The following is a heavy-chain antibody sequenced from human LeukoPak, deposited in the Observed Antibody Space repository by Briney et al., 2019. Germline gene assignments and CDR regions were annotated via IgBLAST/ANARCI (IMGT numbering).Heavy chain of an antibody. Sequence: GGSLRLSCAASGFTFSNFVMSWVRQAPGRGLEWVSALSGGGDSTYYVDSVKGRFTTSRDNSKNTLYLQMNSLRAEDTAVYYCAKGSSSGRPYYFDYWGQGALVTVSS. CDR2: LSGGGDST. D-gene: IGHD6-19*01. V-gene: IGHV3-23*01. CDR1: GFTFSNFV. CDR3: AKGSSSGRPYYFDY. J-gene: IGHJ4*02.